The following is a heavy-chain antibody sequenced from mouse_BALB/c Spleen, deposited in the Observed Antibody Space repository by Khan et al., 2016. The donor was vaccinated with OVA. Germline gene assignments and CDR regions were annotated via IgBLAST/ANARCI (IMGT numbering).Heavy chain of an antibody. V-gene: IGHV1-26*01. CDR1: GYSFTVYY. J-gene: IGHJ3*01. Sequence: VQLKQSGPDLVKPGASVKISCKASGYSFTVYYMTWVKQSHGKSPEWIGRVNPNNGDTNYNQHFKGKAILTVDKSSNTAYMELRSLTSEDSAVFYCARGYEFFPYWGQGTLVTVSA. CDR2: VNPNNGDT. D-gene: IGHD2-12*01. CDR3: ARGYEFFPY.